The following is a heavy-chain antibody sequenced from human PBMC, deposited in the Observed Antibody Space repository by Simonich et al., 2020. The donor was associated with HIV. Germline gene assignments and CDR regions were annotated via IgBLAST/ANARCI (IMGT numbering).Heavy chain of an antibody. CDR1: TSSG. CDR3: ARDRATVFGPVYEGAFDI. J-gene: IGHJ3*02. D-gene: IGHD3-3*01. Sequence: TSSGINWVRQAPGQGLEWMGWISGYNGNTKYAQTLQGRVTMTTNTSTSTAYMELRSLRSDDTAVYYCARDRATVFGPVYEGAFDIWGQGTMVTVSS. V-gene: IGHV1-18*01. CDR2: ISGYNGNT.